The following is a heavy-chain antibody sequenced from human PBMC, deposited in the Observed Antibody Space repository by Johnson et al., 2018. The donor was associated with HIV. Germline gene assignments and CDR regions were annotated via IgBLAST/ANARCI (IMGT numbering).Heavy chain of an antibody. J-gene: IGHJ3*02. D-gene: IGHD3-10*01. CDR3: ARDRPYYYGSGDAFDI. CDR2: IGTAGDT. CDR1: GFTFSTYD. V-gene: IGHV3-13*01. Sequence: VQLVASGGGLVQPGGSLRLSCAASGFTFSTYDMYWVRQATGKGLEWVSTIGTAGDTYYAGSVKGRFTISRDNSKNTLYLQMNSLRAEDTAVYYCARDRPYYYGSGDAFDIWGQGTMVTVSS.